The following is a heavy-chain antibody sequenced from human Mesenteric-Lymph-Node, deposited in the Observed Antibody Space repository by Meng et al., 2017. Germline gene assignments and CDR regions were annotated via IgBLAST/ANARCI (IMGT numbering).Heavy chain of an antibody. CDR2: IKEDGSEK. D-gene: IGHD2-2*01. CDR1: GFTFRRYW. Sequence: GGSLKISCAVSGFTFRRYWMTWVRQAPGKGLEWVANIKEDGSEKDYVDSVKGRFTISRDNAKNLLYLQMNSLRTEDTGVYYCAKETEASGTPLFDYWGQGTLVTVSS. CDR3: AKETEASGTPLFDY. J-gene: IGHJ4*02. V-gene: IGHV3-7*01.